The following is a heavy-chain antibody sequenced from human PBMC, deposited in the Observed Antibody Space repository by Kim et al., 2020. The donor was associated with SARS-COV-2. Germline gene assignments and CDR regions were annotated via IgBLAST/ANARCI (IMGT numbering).Heavy chain of an antibody. V-gene: IGHV3-30*01. D-gene: IGHD3-10*01. J-gene: IGHJ6*02. CDR3: ARNIAGSYYDGMDI. Sequence: ADSTKGRFTISRDNSKNTLYVKVNSPGAEDTAGYYCARNIAGSYYDGMDIWGQGTTVTVSS.